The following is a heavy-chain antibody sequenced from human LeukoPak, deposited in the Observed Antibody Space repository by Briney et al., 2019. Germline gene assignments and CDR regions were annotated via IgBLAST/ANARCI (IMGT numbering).Heavy chain of an antibody. Sequence: PGGSLRLSCAASKFSFSSYSINWVRQAPGKGLEWVAVISYDGSNKYYADSVKGRFTISRDNSKNTLYLQMNSLRAEDTAVYYCAKAVTGTNDYWGQGTLVTVSS. CDR3: AKAVTGTNDY. CDR2: ISYDGSNK. J-gene: IGHJ4*02. D-gene: IGHD1-7*01. CDR1: KFSFSSYS. V-gene: IGHV3-30*18.